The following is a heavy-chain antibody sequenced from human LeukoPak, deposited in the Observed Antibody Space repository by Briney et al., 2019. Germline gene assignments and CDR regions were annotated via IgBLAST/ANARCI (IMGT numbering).Heavy chain of an antibody. D-gene: IGHD1-1*01. V-gene: IGHV3-23*01. J-gene: IGHJ4*02. CDR1: GFTFNNYA. Sequence: GESLRLSCAASGFTFNNYAMSWVRQAPGNGLEWVSAISGSGGSTFYADSVKGRFTISRDSSKNTLFLQVNSLRAEDTAVYYCAKETQLTVSALFDYWGQGTLVTVSS. CDR3: AKETQLTVSALFDY. CDR2: ISGSGGST.